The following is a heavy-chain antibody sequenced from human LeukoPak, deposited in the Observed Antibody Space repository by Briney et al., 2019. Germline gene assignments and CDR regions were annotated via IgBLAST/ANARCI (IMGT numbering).Heavy chain of an antibody. CDR2: ISGSGGST. CDR3: AKGYYSGSGKYYFDF. D-gene: IGHD3-10*01. Sequence: GGSLRLSCAASGFTFSSYAMSWVRQAPGKGLEWVSAISGSGGSTYYADSVKGRFTISRDNSKNTLYLQMSSLRVEDTAVYYCAKGYYSGSGKYYFDFWGQGTLVTVSS. V-gene: IGHV3-23*01. J-gene: IGHJ4*02. CDR1: GFTFSSYA.